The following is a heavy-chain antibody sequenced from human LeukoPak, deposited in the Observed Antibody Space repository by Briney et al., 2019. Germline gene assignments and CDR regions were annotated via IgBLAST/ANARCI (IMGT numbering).Heavy chain of an antibody. CDR1: GFTFSSYA. Sequence: GGSLRLSCTASGFTFSSYAMNWVRQAPGKGLEWVSGIGAGGTFTYYADSVKGRFTISRDNSRNTLYLQMSSLRAEDTAIYYCAKAGGLAIEYFQHWGQGTLVTVSS. D-gene: IGHD3-10*01. V-gene: IGHV3-23*01. CDR3: AKAGGLAIEYFQH. J-gene: IGHJ1*01. CDR2: IGAGGTFT.